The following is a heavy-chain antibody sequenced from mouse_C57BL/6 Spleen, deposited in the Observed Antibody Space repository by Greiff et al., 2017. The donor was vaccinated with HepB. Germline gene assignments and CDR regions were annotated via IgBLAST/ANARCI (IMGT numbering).Heavy chain of an antibody. CDR1: GFTFSDYG. J-gene: IGHJ3*01. V-gene: IGHV5-17*01. Sequence: DVKLVESGGGLVKPGGSLKLSCAASGFTFSDYGMHWVRQAPEKGLEWVAYISSGSSTIYYADTVKGRFTISRDNAKNTLFLQMTSLRSEDTAMYYCARGYYGSSYVAWFADWGQGTLVTVSA. CDR3: ARGYYGSSYVAWFAD. CDR2: ISSGSSTI. D-gene: IGHD1-1*01.